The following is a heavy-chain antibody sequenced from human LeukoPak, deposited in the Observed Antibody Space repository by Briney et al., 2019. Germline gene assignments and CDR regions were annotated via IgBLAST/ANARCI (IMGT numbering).Heavy chain of an antibody. D-gene: IGHD3-22*01. V-gene: IGHV7-4-1*02. CDR1: GYTFTSYA. CDR2: INTNTGNP. Sequence: ASVKVSCKASGYTFTSYAMNWVRQAPGQGLEWMGWINTNTGNPTYAQGFTGRFVFSLDTSVSTAYLQISSLKAEDTAVYYCARDSKTGLYYRRYHYMDVWGKGTTVTVSS. J-gene: IGHJ6*03. CDR3: ARDSKTGLYYRRYHYMDV.